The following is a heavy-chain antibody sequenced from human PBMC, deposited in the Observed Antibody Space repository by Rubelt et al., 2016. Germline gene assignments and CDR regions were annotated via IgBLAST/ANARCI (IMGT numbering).Heavy chain of an antibody. CDR2: IKQDGSEK. CDR3: ARDGNLYCSRTSCYSGYYYYGMDV. J-gene: IGHJ6*02. V-gene: IGHV3-7*03. D-gene: IGHD2-2*02. Sequence: EVQLVESGGGLVQPGGSLRLSCAASGFTFSSYWMSWVRQAPGKGLEWVANIKQDGSEKYYVDSVKGRFTISRDNAKNSLYLQMNSLRAEDTAVYYCARDGNLYCSRTSCYSGYYYYGMDVWGQGTTVTVSS. CDR1: GFTFSSYW.